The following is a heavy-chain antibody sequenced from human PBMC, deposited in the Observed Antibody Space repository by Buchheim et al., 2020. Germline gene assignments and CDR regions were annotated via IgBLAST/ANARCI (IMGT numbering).Heavy chain of an antibody. J-gene: IGHJ4*02. CDR3: AKSSSSWPREGDY. CDR2: ISGSGGST. V-gene: IGHV3-23*01. CDR1: GFTFSSYG. D-gene: IGHD6-13*01. Sequence: EVQLLESGGGLVQPGGSLRLSCAASGFTFSSYGMSLVRQAPGKGLEWVSSISGSGGSTYYADSVKGRFTISRDNSKNTLSLQMNSLRAEDTSKDYCAKSSSSWPREGDYWGQGTL.